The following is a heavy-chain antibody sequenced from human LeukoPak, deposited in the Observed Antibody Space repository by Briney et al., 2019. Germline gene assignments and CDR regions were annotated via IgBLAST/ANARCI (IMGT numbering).Heavy chain of an antibody. D-gene: IGHD3-22*01. CDR3: ARDTYYYDSSGFTDY. CDR2: ISYDGSNK. CDR1: GFTFSSYG. J-gene: IGHJ4*02. Sequence: GGSLRLPCAASGFTFSSYGMHWVRQAPGKGLEWVAVISYDGSNKYYADSVKGRFTISRDNSKNTLYLQMNSLRAEDTAVYYCARDTYYYDSSGFTDYWGQGTLVTVSS. V-gene: IGHV3-30*03.